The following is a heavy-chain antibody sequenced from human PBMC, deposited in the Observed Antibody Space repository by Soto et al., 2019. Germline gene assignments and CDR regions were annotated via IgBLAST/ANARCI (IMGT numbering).Heavy chain of an antibody. CDR2: INHSGST. J-gene: IGHJ6*03. V-gene: IGHV4-34*01. CDR1: GGSFSGYY. D-gene: IGHD5-12*01. CDR3: ARWATLYYHYYMAV. Sequence: PSETLSLTCAVYGGSFSGYYWSWIRQPPGKGLEWIGEINHSGSTNYNPSLKSRVTISVDTSKNQFSLKLSSVTAADTAVYYCARWATLYYHYYMAVWGKGTTVTVSS.